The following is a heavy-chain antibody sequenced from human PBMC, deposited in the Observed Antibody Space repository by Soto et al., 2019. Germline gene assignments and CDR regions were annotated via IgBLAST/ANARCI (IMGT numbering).Heavy chain of an antibody. V-gene: IGHV3-48*02. J-gene: IGHJ4*02. CDR3: ATYYFYGPGF. CDR2: IDSTSTTI. CDR1: GFLFTSYS. D-gene: IGHD3-10*01. Sequence: WSLRLSCAASGFLFTSYSMNWVRQAPGKGLEWVSYIDSTSTTIYYADSVKGRFTVSRDNAKNSLYLQMNSLRDEDTAVYYRATYYFYGPGFWGQGTLVTVS.